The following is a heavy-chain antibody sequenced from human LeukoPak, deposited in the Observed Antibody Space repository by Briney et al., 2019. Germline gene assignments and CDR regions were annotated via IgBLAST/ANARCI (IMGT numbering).Heavy chain of an antibody. CDR3: ARDSSPRTAYYYYGMDV. J-gene: IGHJ6*02. CDR2: ISSSGSTI. CDR1: GFTFSDYY. V-gene: IGHV3-11*01. Sequence: GGSLRLSCAASGFTFSDYYMSWIRQAPGKGLEWVSYISSSGSTIYYADSVKGRFTISRDNAKNSPYLQMNSLRAEDTAVYYCARDSSPRTAYYYYGMDVWGQGTTVTVSS. D-gene: IGHD2-21*02.